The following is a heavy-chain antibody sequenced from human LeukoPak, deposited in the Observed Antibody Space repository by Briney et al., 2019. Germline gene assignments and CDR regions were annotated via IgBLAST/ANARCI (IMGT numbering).Heavy chain of an antibody. J-gene: IGHJ4*02. CDR3: ARLYCSSTSCLLDY. Sequence: SETLSLTCTVSGGSISSYYWSWIRQPPGKGLEWIGYIYYSGSTNYNPSLKSRVTISVDTSKNQFSLKLSSVTAADTAVYYCARLYCSSTSCLLDYWGQGTLVTVSS. D-gene: IGHD2-2*01. CDR1: GGSISSYY. CDR2: IYYSGST. V-gene: IGHV4-59*08.